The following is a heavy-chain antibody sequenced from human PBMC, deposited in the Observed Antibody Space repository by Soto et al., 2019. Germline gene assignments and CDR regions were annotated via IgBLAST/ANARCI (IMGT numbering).Heavy chain of an antibody. Sequence: QVQVVESGGGVVQPGRSLRLSCAASGFTFSSYGMHWVRQAPGKGLEWVAVVSYDGSNKYYADSVKGRFAISRDNSKNTLYLQMISLRAEDTAVYYCAKEISGYDENYYDYGMDVWGQGTTVTVSS. V-gene: IGHV3-30*18. J-gene: IGHJ6*02. D-gene: IGHD5-12*01. CDR3: AKEISGYDENYYDYGMDV. CDR1: GFTFSSYG. CDR2: VSYDGSNK.